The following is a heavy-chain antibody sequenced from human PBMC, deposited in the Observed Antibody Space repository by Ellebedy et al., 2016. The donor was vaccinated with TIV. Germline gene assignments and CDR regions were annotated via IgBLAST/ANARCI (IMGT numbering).Heavy chain of an antibody. J-gene: IGHJ5*02. CDR3: ARHGWFGEFFTNWFDP. Sequence: SETLSLTXTVSGGSISSSDYHWGWIRQPPGKGLEWIGSIFYSGGTYYNPSLKGRVTMSIDTSKNQFSLKLSPVTAADTAIYSCARHGWFGEFFTNWFDPWGQGTLVTVSS. CDR2: IFYSGGT. V-gene: IGHV4-39*01. CDR1: GGSISSSDYH. D-gene: IGHD3-10*01.